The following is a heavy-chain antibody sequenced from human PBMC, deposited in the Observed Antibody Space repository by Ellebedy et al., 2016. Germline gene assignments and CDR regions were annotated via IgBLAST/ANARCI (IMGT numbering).Heavy chain of an antibody. Sequence: SETLSLTXTVSGGSISSGDYYWSWIRQPPGKGLEWIGYIYYSGSTYYNPSLKSRVTISVDTSKNQFSLKLSSVTAADTAVYYCARVQAGWLRRGDYYYYMDVWGKGTTVTVSS. V-gene: IGHV4-30-4*01. CDR3: ARVQAGWLRRGDYYYYMDV. CDR1: GGSISSGDYY. CDR2: IYYSGST. J-gene: IGHJ6*03. D-gene: IGHD5-12*01.